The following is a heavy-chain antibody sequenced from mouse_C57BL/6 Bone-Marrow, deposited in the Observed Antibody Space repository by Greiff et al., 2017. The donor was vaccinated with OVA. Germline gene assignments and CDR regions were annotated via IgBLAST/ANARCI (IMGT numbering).Heavy chain of an antibody. CDR1: GYSFTGYF. Sequence: EVKLMESGPELVKPGDSVKISCKASGYSFTGYFMNWVMQSHGKSLEWIGRINPYNGDTFYNQKFKGKATLTVDKSSSTAHMELRSLTSEDSAVYYCAREPYYGSLDYWGQGTTLTVSS. CDR2: INPYNGDT. V-gene: IGHV1-20*01. J-gene: IGHJ2*01. CDR3: AREPYYGSLDY. D-gene: IGHD1-1*01.